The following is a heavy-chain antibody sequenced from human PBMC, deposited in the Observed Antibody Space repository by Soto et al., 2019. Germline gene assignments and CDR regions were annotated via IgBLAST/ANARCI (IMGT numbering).Heavy chain of an antibody. CDR1: GFTFSSYA. D-gene: IGHD2-15*01. CDR3: ASFWYCSGGSCSRFDP. V-gene: IGHV3-23*01. J-gene: IGHJ5*02. Sequence: GGSLRLSCAASGFTFSSYAMSWVRQAPGKGLEWVSTISGSGASTYYADSVKDRFTISRDNSKNTLYLQMNSLRAEDTAVYYCASFWYCSGGSCSRFDPWGQGTLVTVSS. CDR2: ISGSGAST.